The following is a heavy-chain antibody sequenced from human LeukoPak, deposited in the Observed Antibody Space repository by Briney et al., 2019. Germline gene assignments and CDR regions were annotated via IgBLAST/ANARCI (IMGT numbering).Heavy chain of an antibody. CDR3: ARHRGPGGENFSSGLDP. CDR2: IYPGDSDT. V-gene: IGHV5-51*01. D-gene: IGHD3-10*01. J-gene: IGHJ5*02. CDR1: GYSFTSYW. Sequence: LGESLKISCKGSGYSFTSYWIGWVRQRPGKGLEWMGVIYPGDSDTRYNASFEGQVTISADKSIATAYLQWSSLKASDTAVYYCARHRGPGGENFSSGLDPWGQGTLVTVPS.